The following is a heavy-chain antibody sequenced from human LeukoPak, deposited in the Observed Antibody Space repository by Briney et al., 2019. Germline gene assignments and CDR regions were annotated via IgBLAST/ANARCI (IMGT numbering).Heavy chain of an antibody. J-gene: IGHJ6*03. CDR2: ISYSGST. CDR3: ARAVNYDFWSAYYYYMDV. CDR1: GGSISSGDYY. V-gene: IGHV4-30-4*01. Sequence: SQTLSLTCTVSGGSISSGDYYWRWIRQPPGKGLEWIGYISYSGSTSYNPSLKSPFTISMDTSKNQISLRLSSVTAADTAVYYCARAVNYDFWSAYYYYMDVWGKGTTVTVSS. D-gene: IGHD3-3*01.